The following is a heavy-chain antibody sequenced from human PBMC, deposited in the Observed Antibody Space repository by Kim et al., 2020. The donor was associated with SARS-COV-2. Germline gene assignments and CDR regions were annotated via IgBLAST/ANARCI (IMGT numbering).Heavy chain of an antibody. D-gene: IGHD6-6*01. V-gene: IGHV3-23*01. Sequence: YEGSVQGRFTISRDNFENTLYLLMTSLRAEDTAVYYCAKARLAARDYDYWGQGTLVTVSS. CDR3: AKARLAARDYDY. J-gene: IGHJ4*02.